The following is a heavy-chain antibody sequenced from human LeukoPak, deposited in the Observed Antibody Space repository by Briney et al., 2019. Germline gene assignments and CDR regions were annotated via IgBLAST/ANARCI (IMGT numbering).Heavy chain of an antibody. V-gene: IGHV1-2*02. CDR1: GYTFTDYY. CDR3: ASEDIVVVPAANYYYYYGMDV. CDR2: INPNSGGT. Sequence: ASVKVSCKASGYTFTDYYMHWVRQAPGQGLEWMGWINPNSGGTNYAQKFQGRVTMTRDTSISTAYMELSRLRSDDTAVYYCASEDIVVVPAANYYYYYGMDVWGQGTTVTVSS. D-gene: IGHD2-2*01. J-gene: IGHJ6*02.